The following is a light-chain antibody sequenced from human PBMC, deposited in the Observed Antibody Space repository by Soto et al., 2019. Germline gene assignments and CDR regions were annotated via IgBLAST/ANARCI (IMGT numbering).Light chain of an antibody. J-gene: IGLJ1*01. CDR1: SSDVGAYNY. Sequence: QSVLTQPASVSGSPGQSITISCTGTSSDVGAYNYVSWYQQHPGEAPQLIIYGVTNRPSGVSYRFSGSKSDYTASLTISGLQAEDEADYYCSSYSTSFFYAFGTGTKVTVL. V-gene: IGLV2-14*01. CDR2: GVT. CDR3: SSYSTSFFYA.